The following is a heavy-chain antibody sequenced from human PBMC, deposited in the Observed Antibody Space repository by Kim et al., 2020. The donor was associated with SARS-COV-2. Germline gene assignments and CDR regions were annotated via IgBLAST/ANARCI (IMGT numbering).Heavy chain of an antibody. Sequence: SETLSLTCTVSGGSISSGGYYWSWIRQHPGKGLEWIGYIYYSGSTYYNPSLKSRVTISVDTSKNQFSLKLSSVTAADTAVYYCAREEQWLVLDYWGQGTLVTVSS. V-gene: IGHV4-31*03. J-gene: IGHJ4*02. CDR2: IYYSGST. CDR1: GGSISSGGYY. D-gene: IGHD6-19*01. CDR3: AREEQWLVLDY.